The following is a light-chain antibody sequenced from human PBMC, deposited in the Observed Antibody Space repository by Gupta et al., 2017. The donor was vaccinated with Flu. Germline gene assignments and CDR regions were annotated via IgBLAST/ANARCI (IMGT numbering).Light chain of an antibody. J-gene: IGKJ4*01. CDR3: HQNYSALT. Sequence: IHLTQSPSSLSASVGDRVTITCRASQTISTNLNKYQQHIGTAPTLLIHAASGLQSGVPSRFSGSGSGTDFILTISRLEPLEFATYHCHQNYSALTFGGGTKVEVK. V-gene: IGKV1-39*01. CDR1: QTISTN. CDR2: AAS.